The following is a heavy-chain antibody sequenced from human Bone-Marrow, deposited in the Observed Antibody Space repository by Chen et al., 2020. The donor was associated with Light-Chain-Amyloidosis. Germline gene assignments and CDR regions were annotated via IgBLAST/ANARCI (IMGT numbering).Heavy chain of an antibody. J-gene: IGHJ2*01. D-gene: IGHD7-27*01. CDR1: GFLFNTYA. V-gene: IGHV3-33*01. CDR3: ARDRPKLGVWYFDL. Sequence: QVQLVESGGGAVQPGKSLRLSCAASGFLFNTYAMHWVRQAPGKGLGWVATVWYDGSKKQYGDSVNGRFTISRDNSKNTIYLQMNNLTVEDTAVYFCARDRPKLGVWYFDLWGRGTLLTVSS. CDR2: VWYDGSKK.